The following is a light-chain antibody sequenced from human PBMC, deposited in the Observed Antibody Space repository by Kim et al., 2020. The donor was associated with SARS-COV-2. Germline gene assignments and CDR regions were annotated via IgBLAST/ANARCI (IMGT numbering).Light chain of an antibody. CDR1: QSISGW. Sequence: DIQMTQSPSTLSASVGDRVTITCRASQSISGWLAWYQQKPGNAPKLLIYDASTLESGVPSRFSGSGFGTEFTLTISSLQPDDFATYYCHQYHLYSQTSGQGTKVDIK. V-gene: IGKV1-5*01. CDR2: DAS. CDR3: HQYHLYSQT. J-gene: IGKJ1*01.